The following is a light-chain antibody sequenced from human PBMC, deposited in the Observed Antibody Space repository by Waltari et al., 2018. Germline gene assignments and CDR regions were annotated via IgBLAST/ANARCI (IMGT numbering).Light chain of an antibody. V-gene: IGKV1-33*01. J-gene: IGKJ4*01. CDR2: DAS. Sequence: DIQMTQSPSSLSASVGDRVTITCQASQDISNYLNWYQQKPGKAHKLLIYDASNLETGGPSRFSGSGYGTDFTFTISSLQPEDIATYYCQQYDNLPLTFGGGTKVEIK. CDR3: QQYDNLPLT. CDR1: QDISNY.